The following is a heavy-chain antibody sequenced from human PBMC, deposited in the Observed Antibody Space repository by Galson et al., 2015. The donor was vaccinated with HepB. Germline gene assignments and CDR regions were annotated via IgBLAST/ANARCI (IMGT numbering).Heavy chain of an antibody. CDR3: TRLGDLSGYSSS. J-gene: IGHJ4*02. V-gene: IGHV3-73*01. Sequence: SLRLSCAASGFTFSGSAIHWVRQASGKGPEWVGRIGSKASNYATTYVASLKGRFIISRDDSKNTAYLHIISPKIEDTAMYYCTRLGDLSGYSSSWGQGTLVTVSS. CDR2: IGSKASNYAT. CDR1: GFTFSGSA. D-gene: IGHD5-12*01.